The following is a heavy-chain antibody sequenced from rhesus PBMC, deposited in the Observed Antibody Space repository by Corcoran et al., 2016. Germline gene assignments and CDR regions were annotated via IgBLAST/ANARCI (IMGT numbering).Heavy chain of an antibody. D-gene: IGHD2-2*01. CDR3: TRGIKDDY. CDR1: GFTFRNYW. J-gene: IGHJ4*01. V-gene: IGHV3-16*02. CDR2: IKNKADGGTA. Sequence: EVQLVESGGGLVQPGGSLRLSCAASGFTFRNYWLSLVSQALGKGLDGVGRIKNKADGGTAAYAEAVKGRFTISRDDSKNTLYVQMNSLKTEDTAVYYCTRGIKDDYWGQGVLVTVSS.